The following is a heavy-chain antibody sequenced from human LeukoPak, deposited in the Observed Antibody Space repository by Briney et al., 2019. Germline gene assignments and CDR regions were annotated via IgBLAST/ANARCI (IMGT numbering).Heavy chain of an antibody. J-gene: IGHJ3*01. CDR3: ARGHASGWTRDAFDL. V-gene: IGHV3-48*03. CDR2: ISSGGNTI. Sequence: PGGSLRLSCAASGFTFSSYEMNWVRQAPGKGLEWVSYISSGGNTIYYADSVKGRFTVSRDNARNTLYLQMNSLGVDDTALYYCARGHASGWTRDAFDLWGQGTMLTVSS. D-gene: IGHD6-19*01. CDR1: GFTFSSYE.